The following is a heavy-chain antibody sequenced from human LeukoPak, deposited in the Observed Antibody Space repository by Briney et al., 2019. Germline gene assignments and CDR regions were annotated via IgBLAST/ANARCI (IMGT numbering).Heavy chain of an antibody. D-gene: IGHD1-26*01. V-gene: IGHV3-48*04. CDR1: GFTFSSYS. J-gene: IGHJ4*02. CDR2: ISSSYSTI. Sequence: GGSLRLSCAASGFTFSSYSMSWVRQAPGKGLEWVSYISSSYSTIYYADSVKGRFTISRDNAENSLYLQMNSLRAEDTAVYYCARGIDSGAYRIFDYRGQGTLVTVSS. CDR3: ARGIDSGAYRIFDY.